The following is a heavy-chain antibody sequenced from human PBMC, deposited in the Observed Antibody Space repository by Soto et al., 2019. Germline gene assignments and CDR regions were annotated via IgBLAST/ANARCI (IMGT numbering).Heavy chain of an antibody. CDR1: GYTFTSYD. CDR2: MNPNSGNT. Sequence: RASVKVSCKASGYTFTSYDINWVRQATGQGLEWMGWMNPNSGNTGYAQRFQGRVTMTRNTSISTACMELSSLRSEDTAVYYCARPPSGWYGMDVWGQGTTVTVSS. V-gene: IGHV1-8*01. D-gene: IGHD6-19*01. J-gene: IGHJ6*02. CDR3: ARPPSGWYGMDV.